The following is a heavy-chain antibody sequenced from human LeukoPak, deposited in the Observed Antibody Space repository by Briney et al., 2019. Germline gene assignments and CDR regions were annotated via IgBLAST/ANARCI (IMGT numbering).Heavy chain of an antibody. CDR3: ARGLTPTVVTDY. CDR1: GGSFSGYY. V-gene: IGHV4-34*01. J-gene: IGHJ4*02. D-gene: IGHD4-23*01. Sequence: SETLSLTCAVYGGSFSGYYWSWIRQPPGKGLEWIGEINHSGSTNYNPSLKSRVTISVDTSKNQSSLKLSSVTAADTAVYYCARGLTPTVVTDYWGQGTLVTVSS. CDR2: INHSGST.